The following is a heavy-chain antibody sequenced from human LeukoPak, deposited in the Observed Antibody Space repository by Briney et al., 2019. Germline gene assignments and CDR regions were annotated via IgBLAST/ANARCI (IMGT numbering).Heavy chain of an antibody. V-gene: IGHV3-23*01. D-gene: IGHD3-22*01. CDR3: ARKYYYDSSGYWVFDY. Sequence: GGSLRLSCAASGFTFSSYGMSWVRQAPGKGLEWVSAISGGGGSTYYADSLKGRFTISRDNAKNSLYLQMNSLRAEDTAVYYCARKYYYDSSGYWVFDYWGQGTLVTVSS. CDR1: GFTFSSYG. J-gene: IGHJ4*02. CDR2: ISGGGGST.